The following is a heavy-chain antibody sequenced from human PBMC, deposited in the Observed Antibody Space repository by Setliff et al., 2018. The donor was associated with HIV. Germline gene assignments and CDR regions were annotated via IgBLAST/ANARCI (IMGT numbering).Heavy chain of an antibody. V-gene: IGHV4-39*01. CDR2: IDYNEIT. Sequence: SETLSLTCTVSGDSVSRSNYYWAWIRQPPGKGLEWIGSIDYNEITYYNPSLKSRVALSVDTPKNQFSLYLSSVTASDTAVYYCASLFRLSGFWISFLPDYWGQGILVTRLL. CDR3: ASLFRLSGFWISFLPDY. D-gene: IGHD3-3*01. J-gene: IGHJ4*02. CDR1: GDSVSRSNYY.